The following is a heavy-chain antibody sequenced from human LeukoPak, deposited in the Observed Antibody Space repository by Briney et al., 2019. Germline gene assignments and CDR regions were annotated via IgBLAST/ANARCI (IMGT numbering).Heavy chain of an antibody. CDR2: IYFDSTT. V-gene: IGHV3-53*01. D-gene: IGHD5/OR15-5a*01. Sequence: GGSVRLSCAASGFTVSSNYMTWVRQAPGQGLEWVSVIYFDSTTYYADSVKGRFTISRDNSKNTVYLQMNSLRVEDTAVYYCARGDGVYVYWGQGTLVTVSS. CDR1: GFTVSSNY. J-gene: IGHJ4*02. CDR3: ARGDGVYVY.